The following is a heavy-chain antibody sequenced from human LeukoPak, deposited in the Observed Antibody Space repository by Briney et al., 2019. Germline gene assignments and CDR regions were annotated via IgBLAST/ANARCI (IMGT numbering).Heavy chain of an antibody. Sequence: ASVKVSCKASGYTFTGYYMHWVRQAPGQGLEWMGWINPNSGGTNYAQKFQGRVTMTRDTSISTAYMELSRLKSDDTAVYYCARDSYVFRYFDWLPYDAFDIWGQGTMVTVSS. J-gene: IGHJ3*02. D-gene: IGHD3-9*01. CDR3: ARDSYVFRYFDWLPYDAFDI. CDR2: INPNSGGT. CDR1: GYTFTGYY. V-gene: IGHV1-2*02.